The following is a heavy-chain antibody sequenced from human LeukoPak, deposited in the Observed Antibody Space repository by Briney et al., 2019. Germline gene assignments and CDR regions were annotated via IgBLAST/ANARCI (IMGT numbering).Heavy chain of an antibody. J-gene: IGHJ3*02. D-gene: IGHD2-15*01. CDR2: INHSGST. CDR1: GGSFSGYY. V-gene: IGHV4-34*01. Sequence: SETLSLSCAVSGGSFSGYYLSWIRQPPGKGLEWIGEINHSGSTNYNPSPESRGTISSDTYTKQFLLQQRTMTTADTTADYCWSVFVVVVAARGTKHAFYIWGQGTMVTVSS. CDR3: WSVFVVVVAARGTKHAFYI.